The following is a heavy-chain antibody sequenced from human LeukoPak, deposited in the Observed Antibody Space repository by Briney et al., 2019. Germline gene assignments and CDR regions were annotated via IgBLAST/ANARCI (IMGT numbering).Heavy chain of an antibody. CDR2: IIPNGGGT. CDR1: GYTSTGYY. V-gene: IGHV1-2*02. Sequence: ASVKVSCKAPGYTSTGYYMHWVRQAPGQGLEWMGWIIPNGGGTNYAQKFQGRVTMTRDTSISTAYMELSRLRSDDTAVYYCARATVVTILDYWGQRTLVTVSS. J-gene: IGHJ4*02. CDR3: ARATVVTILDY. D-gene: IGHD4-23*01.